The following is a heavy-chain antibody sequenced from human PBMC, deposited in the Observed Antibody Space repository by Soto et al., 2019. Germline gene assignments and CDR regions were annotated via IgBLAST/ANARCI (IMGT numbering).Heavy chain of an antibody. CDR2: INPNSGGT. Sequence: GTSVKATSKAPGYTLTGNYMHWVRQAPEKGLEWMGWINPNSGGTNYAQKFQGWVTMTRDTSISTAYMELSRLRSDDTAVYYCARSKALAVAGTSPYKWFDPWGQGTLVTVSS. J-gene: IGHJ5*02. D-gene: IGHD6-19*01. CDR1: GYTLTGNY. CDR3: ARSKALAVAGTSPYKWFDP. V-gene: IGHV1-2*04.